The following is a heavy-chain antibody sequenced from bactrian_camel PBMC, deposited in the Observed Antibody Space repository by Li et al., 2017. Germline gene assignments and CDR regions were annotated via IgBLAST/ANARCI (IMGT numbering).Heavy chain of an antibody. J-gene: IGHJ4*01. CDR3: AADRWVSIYPPSCHGYPGDC. CDR2: IDTDGST. D-gene: IGHD5*01. Sequence: HVQLVESGGGSVQVGGSVRLSCVASRDTVGRYCMGWFRQIPDKEREGVADIDTDGSTTYADSVKGRFTVSKDNAKNTLYLQMNSLRPEDTAMYYCAADRWVSIYPPSCHGYPGDCWGQGTQVTVS. V-gene: IGHV3S55*01. CDR1: RDTVGRYC.